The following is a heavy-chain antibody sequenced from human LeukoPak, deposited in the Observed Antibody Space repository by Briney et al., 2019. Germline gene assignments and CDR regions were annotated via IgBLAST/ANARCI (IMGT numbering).Heavy chain of an antibody. V-gene: IGHV5-51*01. CDR3: ARRTPRKRKGDDVYYFDY. Sequence: GESLKISCKGSGYSFTSYWIGWVRQMPGKGLEWMGIIYPGDSDTSYSPSFQGQVTISADKSISTAYLQWSSLKASDTAMYYCARRTPRKRKGDDVYYFDYWGQGTLVTVSS. CDR1: GYSFTSYW. CDR2: IYPGDSDT. J-gene: IGHJ4*02. D-gene: IGHD5-24*01.